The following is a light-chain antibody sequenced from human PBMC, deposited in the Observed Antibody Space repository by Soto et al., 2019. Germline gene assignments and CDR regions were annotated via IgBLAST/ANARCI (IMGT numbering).Light chain of an antibody. CDR1: QSVGSN. CDR3: QQYNNWPPLYT. V-gene: IGKV3-15*01. Sequence: EIVMTQSPATLSVSPGERATLPCRASQSVGSNLAWYQQQPGQAPRLLIYGASTRATGIPARFSGSGSGTEFTVTISSLQSEDFAIYYCQQYNNWPPLYTFGQGTKLEIK. J-gene: IGKJ2*01. CDR2: GAS.